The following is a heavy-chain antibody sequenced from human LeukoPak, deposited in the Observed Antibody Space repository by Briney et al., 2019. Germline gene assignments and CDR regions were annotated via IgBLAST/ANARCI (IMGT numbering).Heavy chain of an antibody. Sequence: PSETLSLTCTVSGVSISSYYWNWIRQAPGKGLEWIGYIYYTGDTKFNPSLKRRVTISLDTSKNQFSLKLTSVTAADTAVYYCTRHPRIIAGNPYFDYWGQGTVVTVSS. D-gene: IGHD6-13*01. CDR2: IYYTGDT. CDR1: GVSISSYY. V-gene: IGHV4-59*08. CDR3: TRHPRIIAGNPYFDY. J-gene: IGHJ4*02.